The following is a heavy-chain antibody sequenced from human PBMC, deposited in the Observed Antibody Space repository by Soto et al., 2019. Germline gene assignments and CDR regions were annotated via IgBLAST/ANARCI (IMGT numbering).Heavy chain of an antibody. J-gene: IGHJ4*02. CDR2: ISYDGSNK. CDR1: GFTFSSYG. V-gene: IGHV3-30*18. Sequence: PGGSLRLSCAASGFTFSSYGMHWVRQAPGKGLEWVAVISYDGSNKYYADSVKGRFTISRDNSKNTLYLQMNSLRAEDTAVYYCAKDLRGGYSYGWGGYFDYWGQGTLVTVSS. D-gene: IGHD5-18*01. CDR3: AKDLRGGYSYGWGGYFDY.